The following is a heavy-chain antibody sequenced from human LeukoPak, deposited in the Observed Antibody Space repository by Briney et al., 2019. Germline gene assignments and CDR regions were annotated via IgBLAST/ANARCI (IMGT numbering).Heavy chain of an antibody. CDR3: ARGGVQLWFSTDY. CDR1: GYTFTGYY. CDR2: IIPIFGTA. Sequence: SVKVSCKASGYTFTGYYMHWVRQAPGQGLEWMGGIIPIFGTANYAQKFQGRVTITTDESTSTAYMELRSLRSEDTAVYYCARGGVQLWFSTDYWGQGTLVTVSS. D-gene: IGHD5-18*01. J-gene: IGHJ4*02. V-gene: IGHV1-69*05.